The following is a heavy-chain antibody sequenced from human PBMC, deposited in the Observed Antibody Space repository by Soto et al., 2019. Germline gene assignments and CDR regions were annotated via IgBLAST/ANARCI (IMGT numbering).Heavy chain of an antibody. D-gene: IGHD2-2*01. CDR1: GGSFSGYY. CDR2: INHSGST. CDR3: ASQGVPAAMWPTRDYYYYYMDV. J-gene: IGHJ6*03. Sequence: SETLSLTCAVYGGSFSGYYWSWIRQPPGKGLEWIGEINHSGSTNYNPSLKSRVTISVDTSKNQFSLKLSSVTAADTAVYYCASQGVPAAMWPTRDYYYYYMDVWGKGTTVTVSS. V-gene: IGHV4-34*01.